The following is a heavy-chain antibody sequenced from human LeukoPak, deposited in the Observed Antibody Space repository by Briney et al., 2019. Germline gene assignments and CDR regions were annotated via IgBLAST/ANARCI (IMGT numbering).Heavy chain of an antibody. J-gene: IGHJ4*02. CDR3: TTKYVDYWDEDY. CDR1: GFTFSNAW. D-gene: IGHD4-17*01. V-gene: IGHV3-15*01. Sequence: PGGSLRLSCAASGFTFSNAWMSWVRQAPGKGLEWVGRIKSKTDGGTTDYAAPVKGRFTISRDDSKNTLYLQMNSLKTEDTAVYYCTTKYVDYWDEDYWGQGTLVTVSS. CDR2: IKSKTDGGTT.